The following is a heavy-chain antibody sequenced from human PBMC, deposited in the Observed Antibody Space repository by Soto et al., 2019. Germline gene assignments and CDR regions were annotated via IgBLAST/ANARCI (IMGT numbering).Heavy chain of an antibody. CDR2: IVVGSGNT. CDR1: GFTFTSSA. CDR3: AAEGRLGIYWGRDYYYGMDV. J-gene: IGHJ6*02. Sequence: QMQLVQSGPEVKKPGTSVKVSCKASGFTFTSSAVQWVRQARGQRLEWIGWIVVGSGNTNYAQKFQERVTITRDMSTSTAYMELSSLRAEDTAVYYCAAEGRLGIYWGRDYYYGMDVWGQGTTVTVSS. V-gene: IGHV1-58*01. D-gene: IGHD7-27*01.